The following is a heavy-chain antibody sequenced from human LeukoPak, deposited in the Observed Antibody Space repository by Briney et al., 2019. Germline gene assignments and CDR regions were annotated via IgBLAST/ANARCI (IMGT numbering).Heavy chain of an antibody. CDR2: IWYDGSNK. D-gene: IGHD2-2*01. J-gene: IGHJ4*02. V-gene: IGHV3-33*01. Sequence: GRSLRLSCAASGFTFSSYGMHWVRQAPGKGLEGVAVIWYDGSNKCYADSVKGRFTISRDNSKNTLYLQMNSLRAEDTAVYYCARGGDIVVVPAAMGLFDYWGQGTLVTVSS. CDR1: GFTFSSYG. CDR3: ARGGDIVVVPAAMGLFDY.